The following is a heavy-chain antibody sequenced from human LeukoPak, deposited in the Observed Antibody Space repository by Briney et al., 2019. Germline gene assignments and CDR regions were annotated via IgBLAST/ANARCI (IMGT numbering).Heavy chain of an antibody. CDR1: GFTFSSYA. CDR3: ARGVDYYENSGTIDY. V-gene: IGHV3-33*08. Sequence: PGVSLRLSCSASGFTFSSYAMHWVRQPPGKGLEWVAIIWYDGSNKTYEDSVKGRFTISRDNSKNTLYLQMNSLRAEDTAVYYFARGVDYYENSGTIDYWGQGTLVTVSS. J-gene: IGHJ4*02. D-gene: IGHD3-22*01. CDR2: IWYDGSNK.